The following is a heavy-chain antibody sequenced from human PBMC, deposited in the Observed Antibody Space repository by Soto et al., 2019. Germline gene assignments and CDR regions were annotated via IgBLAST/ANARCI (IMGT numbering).Heavy chain of an antibody. V-gene: IGHV3-21*01. Sequence: PGGSLRLSCAASGFTFSSYSMNWVRQAPGKGLEWVSSISSSSSYIYYADSVKGRFTISRDNAKNSLYLQMNSLRAEDTAVYYCARALTGTGSRPLDYWGQGTLVTVSS. CDR1: GFTFSSYS. CDR3: ARALTGTGSRPLDY. CDR2: ISSSSSYI. D-gene: IGHD1-1*01. J-gene: IGHJ4*02.